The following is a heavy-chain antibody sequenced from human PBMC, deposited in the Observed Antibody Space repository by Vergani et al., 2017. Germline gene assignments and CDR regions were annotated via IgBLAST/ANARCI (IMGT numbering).Heavy chain of an antibody. D-gene: IGHD6-6*01. CDR2: ISGSGGST. V-gene: IGHV3-23*01. Sequence: EVQLLESGGGLVQPGGSLRLSCAASGFTFSSYAMSWVRQAPGKGLEWVSAISGSGGSTYYADSVKGRFTIASDNYKHTLYLQMNSLRAEDTAVYYCAKDPPSSIAARRPVVVGYWGQGTLVTVSS. CDR1: GFTFSSYA. J-gene: IGHJ4*02. CDR3: AKDPPSSIAARRPVVVGY.